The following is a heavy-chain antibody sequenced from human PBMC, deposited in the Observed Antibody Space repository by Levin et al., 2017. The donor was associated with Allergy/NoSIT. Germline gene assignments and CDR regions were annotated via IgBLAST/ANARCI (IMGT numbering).Heavy chain of an antibody. V-gene: IGHV3-23*01. CDR1: GFTFGTFA. J-gene: IGHJ4*02. CDR3: ARGRDCSDAGCFGSGDF. D-gene: IGHD2-2*01. Sequence: PGGSLRLSCVASGFTFGTFAMTWVRQAPGKGLHWVSGISGTGGTTYYADSVKGRFTISRDNSKNTLFLQMNSLRAEDTAVYYCARGRDCSDAGCFGSGDFWGQGTLVSVSS. CDR2: ISGTGGTT.